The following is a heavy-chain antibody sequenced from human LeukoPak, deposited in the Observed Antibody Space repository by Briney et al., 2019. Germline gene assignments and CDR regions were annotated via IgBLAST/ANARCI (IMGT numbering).Heavy chain of an antibody. CDR1: GCRLGSNY. D-gene: IGHD1-14*01. Sequence: GGSLRLSCVAPGCRLGSNYISWVRQAPGKGLEWVSLIYSGGAIRYADSVKGRFTISRDSSKNTLFLQMNDLTVEDTARYYCARRPGNWGQGILVTVSS. CDR3: ARRPGN. CDR2: IYSGGAI. J-gene: IGHJ4*02. V-gene: IGHV3-53*01.